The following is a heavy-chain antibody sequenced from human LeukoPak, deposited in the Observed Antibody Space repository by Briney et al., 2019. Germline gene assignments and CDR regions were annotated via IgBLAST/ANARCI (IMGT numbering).Heavy chain of an antibody. Sequence: GGSLRLSCAASGFTFSSYWMSWVRQAPERGLEWVADIKQDGSEKYYVDSVKGRFTISRDNAKNLLYLQMNSLRVEDTAVYYCAREAGATNLWGQGTLVTVSS. CDR1: GFTFSSYW. D-gene: IGHD1-26*01. CDR2: IKQDGSEK. V-gene: IGHV3-7*01. J-gene: IGHJ5*02. CDR3: AREAGATNL.